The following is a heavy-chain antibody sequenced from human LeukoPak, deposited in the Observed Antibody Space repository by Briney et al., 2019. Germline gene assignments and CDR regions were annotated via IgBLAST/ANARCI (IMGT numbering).Heavy chain of an antibody. CDR2: INHSGST. J-gene: IGHJ4*02. V-gene: IGHV4-34*01. D-gene: IGHD6-13*01. CDR1: GGSFSGYY. Sequence: SETLSLTCAVYGGSFSGYYWSWIRQPPGKGLEWLGEINHSGSTNYNPSLKSRVTISVDTSKNQFSLKLSSVTAADTAVYYCAQSIAAAGTNSGSYWGQGTLVTVSS. CDR3: AQSIAAAGTNSGSY.